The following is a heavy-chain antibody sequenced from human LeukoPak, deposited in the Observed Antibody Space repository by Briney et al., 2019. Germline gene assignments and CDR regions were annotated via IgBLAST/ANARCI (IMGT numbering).Heavy chain of an antibody. Sequence: PSETLSLTCTVSGGPISSSGYYWGWIRQPPGRGLEWLASIHYSGSPYYNPSLKSRVTISVDTSKNQLSLKLSSLTAADTAVHYCARHEYSGSYYGLSWFDPWGQGTLVTVSS. CDR1: GGPISSSGYY. CDR3: ARHEYSGSYYGLSWFDP. V-gene: IGHV4-39*01. J-gene: IGHJ5*02. CDR2: IHYSGSP. D-gene: IGHD1-26*01.